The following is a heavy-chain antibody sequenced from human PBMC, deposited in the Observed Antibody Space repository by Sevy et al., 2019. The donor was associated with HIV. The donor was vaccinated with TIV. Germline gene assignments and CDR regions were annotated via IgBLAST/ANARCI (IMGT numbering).Heavy chain of an antibody. D-gene: IGHD2-15*01. CDR3: ARGGPLSSDKWYYSDY. CDR1: GGSICNYY. J-gene: IGHJ4*02. Sequence: SETLSLTCTVSGGSICNYYWSWIRQPPGKALQWIGYVFYSGNTNYNPSLKGRVTISVDTSKTPLSLKLNSVTAADTAVYYCARGGPLSSDKWYYSDYWGQGTLVTVSS. V-gene: IGHV4-59*01. CDR2: VFYSGNT.